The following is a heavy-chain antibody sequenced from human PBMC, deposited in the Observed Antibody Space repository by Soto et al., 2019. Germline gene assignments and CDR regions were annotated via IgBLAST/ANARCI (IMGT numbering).Heavy chain of an antibody. J-gene: IGHJ6*02. Sequence: PGGSLRLSCAASGFIVSSYAMHWVRQAPGKGLEWVAVISYDGSNKYYADYVKGRFTISRDNSKNTLYLQMNSLRAEDTAVYYCARASSSSPPDYYYYGMDVWGQGTTVTV. CDR1: GFIVSSYA. V-gene: IGHV3-30-3*01. CDR3: ARASSSSPPDYYYYGMDV. CDR2: ISYDGSNK. D-gene: IGHD6-6*01.